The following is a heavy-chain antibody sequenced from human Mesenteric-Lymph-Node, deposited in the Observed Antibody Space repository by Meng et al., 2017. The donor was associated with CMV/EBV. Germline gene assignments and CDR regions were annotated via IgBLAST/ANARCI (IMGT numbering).Heavy chain of an antibody. CDR2: IYYSGNT. Sequence: SETLSLTCTVSGGSISSSGYYCCWIRRPPGKGPEWIGSIYYSGNTYYNPSLKSRVTISADTSKTQFSLRLTSVTAADTAVYYCARDRESSTWGDYYYGMDVWGQGTTVTVSS. CDR3: ARDRESSTWGDYYYGMDV. V-gene: IGHV4-39*07. D-gene: IGHD3-16*01. J-gene: IGHJ6*02. CDR1: GGSISSSGYY.